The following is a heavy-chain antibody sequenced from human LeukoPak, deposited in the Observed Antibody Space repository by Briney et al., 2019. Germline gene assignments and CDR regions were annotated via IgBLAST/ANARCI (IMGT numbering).Heavy chain of an antibody. CDR3: ARLGDSSSRLYYFDY. CDR1: GGSISSYY. CDR2: FHYSGST. D-gene: IGHD6-6*01. J-gene: IGHJ4*02. V-gene: IGHV4-59*08. Sequence: SETLSLTCTVSGGSISSYYWSWIRQPPGKGLEWIGYFHYSGSTNYNPSLKSRVIISVDTSKNQFSLKLSSVTAADTAVYYCARLGDSSSRLYYFDYWGQGTLATVSS.